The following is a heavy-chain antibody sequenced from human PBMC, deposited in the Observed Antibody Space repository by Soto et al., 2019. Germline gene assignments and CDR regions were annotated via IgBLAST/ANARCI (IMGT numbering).Heavy chain of an antibody. V-gene: IGHV1-18*04. Sequence: QVQLVQSGTEVKKPGASVKVSCKTSGYTFTNHGINWVRQAPGQGLEWMGWINPYNANTNYAQKLQGRVTMTTDTSTTTAYMDLRSRTSDATAVYYCARDRVAGIWGDAVDIWGQGTVVTVSS. CDR1: GYTFTNHG. J-gene: IGHJ3*02. CDR3: ARDRVAGIWGDAVDI. CDR2: INPYNANT. D-gene: IGHD3-16*01.